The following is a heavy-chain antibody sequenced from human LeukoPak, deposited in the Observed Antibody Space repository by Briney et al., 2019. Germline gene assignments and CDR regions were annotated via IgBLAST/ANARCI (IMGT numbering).Heavy chain of an antibody. V-gene: IGHV3-48*04. Sequence: PGGSLRLSCAASGFTFSSYSMNWARQAPGKGLEWVSYISSSSSSIYYADPVKGRFTNSRDNAKNSLYLQMNSLRAEDTAVYYCARDDNSNGWPSTEYFDYWGQGALVTVSS. J-gene: IGHJ4*02. CDR1: GFTFSSYS. CDR3: ARDDNSNGWPSTEYFDY. D-gene: IGHD6-19*01. CDR2: ISSSSSSI.